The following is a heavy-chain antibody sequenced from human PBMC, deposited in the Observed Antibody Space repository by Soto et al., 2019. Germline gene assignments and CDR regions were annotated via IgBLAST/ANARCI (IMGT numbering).Heavy chain of an antibody. J-gene: IGHJ4*02. D-gene: IGHD4-17*01. CDR2: IYYSGST. CDR3: AKKPNPYGDYRQSDY. V-gene: IGHV4-39*01. CDR1: GGSISSSSYY. Sequence: SETLSLTCTVSGGSISSSSYYWGWIRQPPGKGLEWIGSIYYSGSTYYNPSLKSRVTISVDTSKNQFSLKLSSVTAADTAVYYCAKKPNPYGDYRQSDYWGQGTLVTVSS.